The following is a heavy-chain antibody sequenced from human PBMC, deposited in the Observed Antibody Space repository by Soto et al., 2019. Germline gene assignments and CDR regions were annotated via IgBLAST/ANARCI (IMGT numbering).Heavy chain of an antibody. V-gene: IGHV1-2*02. Sequence: APVKVSCKASGYTFTYYYIHWVRLAPGHGLEWMGWINPKNGGTSHARKFQGRVAMTRDTSRSTVYMELNRLTSDDRAVYYCARRDSSGSFDYWGPGTLVTVSS. CDR3: ARRDSSGSFDY. CDR2: INPKNGGT. J-gene: IGHJ4*01. D-gene: IGHD5-18*01. CDR1: GYTFTYYY.